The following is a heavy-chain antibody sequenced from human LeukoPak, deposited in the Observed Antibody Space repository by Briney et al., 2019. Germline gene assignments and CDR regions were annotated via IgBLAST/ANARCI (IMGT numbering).Heavy chain of an antibody. D-gene: IGHD3-10*01. CDR1: GFTFSSYA. Sequence: PPGGSLRLSCAASGFTFSSYAMSWVRRAPGKGLEWVSVIAGSGGVISASGGGTYYADSVKGRFTISRDNSENTLYLQMNSLRAEDTAVYYCAKHYGSGTCSNYLDYWGQGTLVTVSS. V-gene: IGHV3-23*01. J-gene: IGHJ4*02. CDR3: AKHYGSGTCSNYLDY. CDR2: IAGSGGVISASGGGT.